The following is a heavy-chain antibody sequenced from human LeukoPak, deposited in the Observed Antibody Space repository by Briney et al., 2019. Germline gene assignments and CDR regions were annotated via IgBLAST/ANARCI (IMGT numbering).Heavy chain of an antibody. CDR1: GFTFSNYW. V-gene: IGHV3-23*01. J-gene: IGHJ4*02. CDR2: ISGSGGTA. CDR3: AKKRYYDGSGYYMYYFDH. D-gene: IGHD3-22*01. Sequence: PGGSLRLSCAASGFTFSNYWLTWVRQAPGKGLEWVSAISGSGGTAYYADSVKGRFTISRDNSKNTLYLQMNSLRAEDMAVYYCAKKRYYDGSGYYMYYFDHWGQGTLVTVSS.